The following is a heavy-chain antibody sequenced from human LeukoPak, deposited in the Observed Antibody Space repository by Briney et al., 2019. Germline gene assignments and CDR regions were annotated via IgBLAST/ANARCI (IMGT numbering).Heavy chain of an antibody. J-gene: IGHJ4*01. CDR1: EFDFFSYG. V-gene: IGHV3-74*01. CDR3: ARELPREVTLDY. CDR2: IFTDGSTT. D-gene: IGHD2-21*02. Sequence: GGSLRLSCVASEFDFFSYGMQWVRQAPGKGMVWVSRIFTDGSTTSYADSVKGRFTISRDNAKNTLYLEMKSLRVEDTAVYYCARELPREVTLDYWGQGTLVTVSP.